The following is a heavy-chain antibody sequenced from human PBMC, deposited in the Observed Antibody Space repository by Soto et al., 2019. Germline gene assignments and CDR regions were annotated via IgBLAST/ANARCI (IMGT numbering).Heavy chain of an antibody. V-gene: IGHV4-34*01. CDR2: INHSGST. CDR1: GGSFSGYY. CDR3: ARGDTYCSGGSCPSWFDP. Sequence: SETLSLTCAVYGGSFSGYYWSWIRQPPGKGLEWIGEINHSGSTNYNPSLKSRVTISVDTSKNQFSLKLSSVPAADTAVYYCARGDTYCSGGSCPSWFDPWGQGTLVTVSS. D-gene: IGHD2-15*01. J-gene: IGHJ5*02.